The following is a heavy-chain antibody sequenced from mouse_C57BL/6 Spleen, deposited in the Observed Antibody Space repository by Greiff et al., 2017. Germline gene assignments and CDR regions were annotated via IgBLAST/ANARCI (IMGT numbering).Heavy chain of an antibody. Sequence: VQLKESGAELVRPGASVKLSCTASGFNIKDDYMHWVKQRPEQGLEWIGWIDPANGDTEYASKFQGKATITADTSSNTAYLQLSSLTSEDTAVYYCTTKGLVYFDYWGQGTTLTVSS. D-gene: IGHD3-3*01. CDR3: TTKGLVYFDY. CDR2: IDPANGDT. CDR1: GFNIKDDY. V-gene: IGHV14-4*01. J-gene: IGHJ2*01.